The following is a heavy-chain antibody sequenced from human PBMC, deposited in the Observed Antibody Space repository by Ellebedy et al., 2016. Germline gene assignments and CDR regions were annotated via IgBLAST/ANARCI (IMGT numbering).Heavy chain of an antibody. D-gene: IGHD3/OR15-3a*01. CDR2: IYYSGST. Sequence: SETLSLTXTVSGGSISSSSYYWGWIRQPPGKGLEWIGSIYYSGSTYCNPSLKSRVTISVDTSKNQFSLKLSSVTAADTAVYYCARCAGLDYYYYYYMDVWGKGTTVTVSS. CDR1: GGSISSSSYY. CDR3: ARCAGLDYYYYYYMDV. J-gene: IGHJ6*03. V-gene: IGHV4-39*07.